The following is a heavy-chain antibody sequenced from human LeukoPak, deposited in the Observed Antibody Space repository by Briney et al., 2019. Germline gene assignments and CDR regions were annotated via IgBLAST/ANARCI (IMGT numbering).Heavy chain of an antibody. D-gene: IGHD1-20*01. Sequence: GGSLRLSCAASGFTFSSYEMNWGRQAPGKGLEWVSYISSSGSTIYYADSVKGRFTISRDNAKNSLYLQMNSLRAEDTAVYYCARGPRITGTLMDWGQGTLVTVSS. CDR2: ISSSGSTI. CDR3: ARGPRITGTLMD. CDR1: GFTFSSYE. J-gene: IGHJ4*02. V-gene: IGHV3-48*03.